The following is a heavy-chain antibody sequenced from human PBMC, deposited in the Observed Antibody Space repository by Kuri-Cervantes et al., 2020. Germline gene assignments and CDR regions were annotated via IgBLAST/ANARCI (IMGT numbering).Heavy chain of an antibody. J-gene: IGHJ6*02. D-gene: IGHD3-10*01. V-gene: IGHV1-18*01. CDR3: ASGYGSGSYHYYGMDV. CDR2: ISAYNGNT. Sequence: ASVKDSCNAACYTFTSYGVSWVRQAPGQGLEWMGWISAYNGNTNYAQKLQGRVTMTTDKSTSTAYMELRSLRSDDTAVYYCASGYGSGSYHYYGMDVWGQGTTVTVSS. CDR1: CYTFTSYG.